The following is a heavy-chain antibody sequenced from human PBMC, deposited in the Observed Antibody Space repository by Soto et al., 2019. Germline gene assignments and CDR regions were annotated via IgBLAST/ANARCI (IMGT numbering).Heavy chain of an antibody. Sequence: PGGSLRLSCAASGFTFSSYAMHWVRQAPGKGLEWLAVISYDGSNKYYADYVKGRFTISRDNSKNTLYLQMNSLRAEDPAVFYCSSFSSGWYVGRSRADYWGQGTLVTVSS. V-gene: IGHV3-30*04. CDR2: ISYDGSNK. CDR3: SSFSSGWYVGRSRADY. CDR1: GFTFSSYA. D-gene: IGHD6-19*01. J-gene: IGHJ4*02.